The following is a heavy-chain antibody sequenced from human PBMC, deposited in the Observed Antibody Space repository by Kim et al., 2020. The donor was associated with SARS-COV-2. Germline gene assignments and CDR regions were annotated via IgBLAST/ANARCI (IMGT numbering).Heavy chain of an antibody. D-gene: IGHD3-22*01. Sequence: GGSLRLSCAASGFTFSSYSMNWVRQAPGKGLEWVSSISSSSSYIYYADSVKGRFTISRDNAKNSLYLQMNSLRAEDTAVYYCARCYYDSSGYYHDAFDIWGQGTMGTVSS. CDR1: GFTFSSYS. CDR2: ISSSSSYI. CDR3: ARCYYDSSGYYHDAFDI. V-gene: IGHV3-21*01. J-gene: IGHJ3*02.